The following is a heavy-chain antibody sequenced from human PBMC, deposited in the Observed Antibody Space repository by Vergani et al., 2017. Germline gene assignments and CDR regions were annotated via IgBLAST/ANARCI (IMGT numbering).Heavy chain of an antibody. J-gene: IGHJ6*02. CDR1: GFTFSSYA. D-gene: IGHD2-15*01. CDR3: AKLATLRLQYGMDV. V-gene: IGHV3-30-3*02. Sequence: QVQLVESGGGVVQPGRSLRLSCAASGFTFSSYAMHWVRQAPGKGLEWVAVISYDGSNKYYADSVKGRFTISRDNSKNTLYLQMNSLRAEDTAVYYCAKLATLRLQYGMDVWGQGTTVTVSS. CDR2: ISYDGSNK.